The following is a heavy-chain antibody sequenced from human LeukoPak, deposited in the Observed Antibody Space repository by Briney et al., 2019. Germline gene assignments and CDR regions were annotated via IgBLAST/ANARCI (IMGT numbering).Heavy chain of an antibody. D-gene: IGHD3-10*01. J-gene: IGHJ4*02. CDR2: ISGSGDAT. CDR3: ARAYYYDSGSYYGHFDY. Sequence: GGSLRLSCAAFGFTFSSYAMSWVRQAPGKGLEWVSTISGSGDATYYADSVKGRFTISRDNSKSTLYLQMNSLRAEDTALYYCARAYYYDSGSYYGHFDYWGRGTLVTVSS. CDR1: GFTFSSYA. V-gene: IGHV3-23*01.